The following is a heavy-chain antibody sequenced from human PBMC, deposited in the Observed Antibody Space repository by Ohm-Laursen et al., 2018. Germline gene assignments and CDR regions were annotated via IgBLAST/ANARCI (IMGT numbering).Heavy chain of an antibody. CDR2: IRWNSGSI. D-gene: IGHD2-2*01. J-gene: IGHJ6*02. Sequence: SLRLSCTASGFTFDDYAMHWVRHAPGKGLEWVSGIRWNSGSIGYADSVKGRFTISRDNAKNSLYLQMNSLRAEDTAVYYCARDHCSSTSCPTGYYYGMDVWGQGTTVTVSS. V-gene: IGHV3-9*01. CDR1: GFTFDDYA. CDR3: ARDHCSSTSCPTGYYYGMDV.